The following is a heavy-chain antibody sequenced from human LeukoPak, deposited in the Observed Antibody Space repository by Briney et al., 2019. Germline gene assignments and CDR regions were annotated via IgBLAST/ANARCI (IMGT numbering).Heavy chain of an antibody. CDR3: ARRAQYYYDSSGYPY. V-gene: IGHV4-34*01. Sequence: GSLRLSCAASGFTFSSYAMSWVRQPPGKGLEWIGEINHSGSTNYNPSLKSRVTISVDTSKNQFSLKLSSVTAADTAVYYCARRAQYYYDSSGYPYWGQGTLVTVSS. CDR1: GFTFSSYA. CDR2: INHSGST. D-gene: IGHD3-22*01. J-gene: IGHJ4*02.